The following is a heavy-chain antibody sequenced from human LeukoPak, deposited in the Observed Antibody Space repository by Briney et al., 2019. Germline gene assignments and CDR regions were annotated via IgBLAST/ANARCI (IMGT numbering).Heavy chain of an antibody. D-gene: IGHD5-24*01. J-gene: IGHJ3*02. CDR2: INTNTGKP. CDR1: GYTFNTYA. V-gene: IGHV7-4-1*02. Sequence: ASVKVSCKASGYTFNTYAMNWVRQAPGQGLEWMGWINTNTGKPTYVQGFRGRFDFSLDTSVSTAYLQISSLKTEDTAVYYCARKATRVEMATITRESAFDIWGQGTMVTVSS. CDR3: ARKATRVEMATITRESAFDI.